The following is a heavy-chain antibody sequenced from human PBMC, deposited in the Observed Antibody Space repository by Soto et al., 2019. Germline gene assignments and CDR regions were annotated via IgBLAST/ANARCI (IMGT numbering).Heavy chain of an antibody. CDR2: IRSKANSYAT. CDR3: TSPGYDSSGYYLDYYGMDV. CDR1: GFTFSGAA. Sequence: PGGSLRLSCAASGFTFSGAAMHWVRQASGKGLEWVGRIRSKANSYATAYAASVKGRFTISRDDSKNTAYLQMNSLKTEDTAVYYCTSPGYDSSGYYLDYYGMDVWGQGTTDTVSS. D-gene: IGHD3-22*01. V-gene: IGHV3-73*01. J-gene: IGHJ6*02.